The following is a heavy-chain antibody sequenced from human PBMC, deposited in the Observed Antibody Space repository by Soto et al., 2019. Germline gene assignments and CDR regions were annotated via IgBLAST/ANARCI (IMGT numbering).Heavy chain of an antibody. CDR1: GGSISPYY. J-gene: IGHJ4*02. Sequence: SETLSLTCTVSGGSISPYYWSWIRQPPGKGLEWVGYIYYAGTTSYNPSLKSRVTISVDTSKNQFSLKLTSVTAADTAVYYCARDKITGLFDYWGQGTLVTVSS. V-gene: IGHV4-59*12. D-gene: IGHD2-8*02. CDR3: ARDKITGLFDY. CDR2: IYYAGTT.